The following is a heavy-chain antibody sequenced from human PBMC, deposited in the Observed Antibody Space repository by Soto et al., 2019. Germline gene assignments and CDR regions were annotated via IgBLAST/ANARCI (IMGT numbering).Heavy chain of an antibody. CDR1: GGTFSSYT. Sequence: QVQLVQSGAEVKKPGSSVKVSCKASGGTFSSYTISWVRQAPGQGLEWMGRIIPILGIANYAQKFQGRVTITADKSTSTAYMERSSLRSEDTAVYYCARDMAVAGRGGENWFDPWGQGTLVTVSS. D-gene: IGHD6-19*01. V-gene: IGHV1-69*02. J-gene: IGHJ5*02. CDR3: ARDMAVAGRGGENWFDP. CDR2: IIPILGIA.